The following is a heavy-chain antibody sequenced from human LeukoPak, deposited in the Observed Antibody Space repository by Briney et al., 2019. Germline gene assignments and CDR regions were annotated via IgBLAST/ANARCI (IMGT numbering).Heavy chain of an antibody. J-gene: IGHJ4*02. Sequence: GGPLRLSCVASGFTFSSYAISWVRQAPGKGLEWVSGIGGSGGGSYYADSVKGRFTMSRDNSKNTLYLQMNSLRAEDTAVYYCANSGPLWFGELNVDYWGQGTLVTVSS. V-gene: IGHV3-23*01. CDR1: GFTFSSYA. D-gene: IGHD3-10*01. CDR2: IGGSGGGS. CDR3: ANSGPLWFGELNVDY.